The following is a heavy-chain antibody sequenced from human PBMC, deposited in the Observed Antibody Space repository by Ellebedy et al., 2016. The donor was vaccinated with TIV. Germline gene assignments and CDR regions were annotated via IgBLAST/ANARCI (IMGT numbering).Heavy chain of an antibody. V-gene: IGHV1-8*01. CDR3: ARDFEFMIYVNGGEYYHYALDV. CDR1: GYAFTSYD. D-gene: IGHD3-10*02. Sequence: AASVKVSCKASGYAFTSYDINWVRQAPGQGLEWMGWINPNSGNTGYAQKFQGRVTMTRDNSISTAYMELSSLTSEDTAVYYCARDFEFMIYVNGGEYYHYALDVWGQGTLVTVSS. J-gene: IGHJ4*02. CDR2: INPNSGNT.